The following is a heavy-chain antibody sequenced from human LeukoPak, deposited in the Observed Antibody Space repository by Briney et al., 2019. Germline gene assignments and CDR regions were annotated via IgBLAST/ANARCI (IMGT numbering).Heavy chain of an antibody. V-gene: IGHV4-34*01. CDR2: INHSGST. D-gene: IGHD2-15*01. J-gene: IGHJ6*03. CDR3: ARVRVAGLGYCSGGSCYDYYYYMDV. Sequence: SEPLSLTCAVYGGSFSGYYWSWIRQPPGKGLEWIGEINHSGSTNYNPSLKSRVTISVDTSKNQFSLKLSSVTAADTAVYYCARVRVAGLGYCSGGSCYDYYYYMDVWGKGTTVTVSS. CDR1: GGSFSGYY.